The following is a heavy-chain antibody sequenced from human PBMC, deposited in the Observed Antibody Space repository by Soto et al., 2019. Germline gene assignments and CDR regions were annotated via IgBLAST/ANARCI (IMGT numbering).Heavy chain of an antibody. Sequence: ASVKVSCKASGYTFTSYYMHWVRQAPGQGLEWMGIVNPSGGSTSYAQKFQGRVTMTRDTSTSTVYMELSSLRSEDTAVYYCGREIEDVAFDIWGQGKMVTVSS. J-gene: IGHJ3*02. CDR1: GYTFTSYY. V-gene: IGHV1-46*03. CDR3: GREIEDVAFDI. CDR2: VNPSGGST.